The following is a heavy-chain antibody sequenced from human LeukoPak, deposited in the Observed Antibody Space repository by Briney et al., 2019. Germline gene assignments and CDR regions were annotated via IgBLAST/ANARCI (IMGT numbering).Heavy chain of an antibody. D-gene: IGHD3-16*01. CDR2: INPNSGGT. V-gene: IGHV1-2*02. CDR1: GYTFTGYY. CDR3: ARDFFMITFGGVINDAFDI. J-gene: IGHJ3*02. Sequence: ASVNVSCKASGYTFTGYYMHWVRQAHGQGLEWMGWINPNSGGTNYAQKFQGRVTMTRDTSISTAYMELSRLRSDDTAVYYCARDFFMITFGGVINDAFDIWGQGTMVTVSS.